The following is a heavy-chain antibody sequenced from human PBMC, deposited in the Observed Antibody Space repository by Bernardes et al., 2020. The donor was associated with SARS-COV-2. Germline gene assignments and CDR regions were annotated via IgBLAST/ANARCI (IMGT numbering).Heavy chain of an antibody. CDR3: AREISPYYRNTRFDP. D-gene: IGHD1-26*01. V-gene: IGHV4-39*01. CDR2: IYYSGST. CDR1: GGSISSSHYY. J-gene: IGHJ5*02. Sequence: TLSLTCTVSGGSISSSHYYWGWIRQPPGKGLEWIGSIYYSGSTYYNPSLKSRVTISVDTSKNQFSLKLSSVTAADTAVYYCAREISPYYRNTRFDPWGQGTLVSVSS.